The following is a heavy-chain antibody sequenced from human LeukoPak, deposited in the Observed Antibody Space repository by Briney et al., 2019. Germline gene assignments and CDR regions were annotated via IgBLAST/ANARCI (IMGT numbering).Heavy chain of an antibody. J-gene: IGHJ4*02. D-gene: IGHD2-21*02. CDR3: ARTARVFDY. Sequence: SETLSLTCTVSGGSISSYYWSWIRQPPGKGLECIGYTSYSGSTDYSPSLKSRVTISLDTSKNQFSLRLTSVTAADTAVYYCARTARVFDYWGQGILVTVSS. CDR1: GGSISSYY. CDR2: TSYSGST. V-gene: IGHV4-59*01.